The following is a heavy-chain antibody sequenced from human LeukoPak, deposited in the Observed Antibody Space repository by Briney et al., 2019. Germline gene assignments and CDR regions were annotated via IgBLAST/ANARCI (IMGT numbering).Heavy chain of an antibody. CDR1: GFTFSSSA. D-gene: IGHD3-22*01. V-gene: IGHV3-23*01. CDR2: ISNNGGYT. J-gene: IGHJ3*02. CDR3: ARAGYYDSSGYLLTAFDI. Sequence: GGSLRLSCAASGFTFSSSAMSWVRQAPGKGLEWVSAISNNGGYTYYADSVQGRLTISRDNSKSTLCLQMNSLRAEDTAVYYCARAGYYDSSGYLLTAFDIWGQGTMVTVSS.